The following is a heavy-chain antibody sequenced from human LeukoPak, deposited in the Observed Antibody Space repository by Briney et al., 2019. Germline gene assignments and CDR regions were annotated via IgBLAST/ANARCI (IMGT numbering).Heavy chain of an antibody. J-gene: IGHJ4*02. CDR1: GGTFSSYA. CDR2: MNPNSGNT. V-gene: IGHV1-8*02. CDR3: ARGPRKYYYGSGPKPYYFDY. Sequence: ASVKVSCKASGGTFSSYAINWVRQATGQGLEWTGWMNPNSGNTGYAQKFQGRVTMTRNTSISTAYMELSSLRSEDTAVYYCARGPRKYYYGSGPKPYYFDYWGQGTLVTVSS. D-gene: IGHD3-10*01.